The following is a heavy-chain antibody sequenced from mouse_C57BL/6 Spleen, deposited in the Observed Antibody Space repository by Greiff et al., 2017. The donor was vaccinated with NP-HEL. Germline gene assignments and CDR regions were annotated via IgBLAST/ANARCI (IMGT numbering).Heavy chain of an antibody. CDR2: IYPGSGNT. J-gene: IGHJ3*01. CDR1: GYSFTSYY. D-gene: IGHD4-1*01. Sequence: QVHVKQSGPELVKPGASVKISCKASGYSFTSYYIHWVKQRPGQGLEWIGWIYPGSGNTKYNEKFKGKATLTADTSSSTAYMQLSSLTSEDSAVYYCASDNWDGFAYWGQGTLVTVSA. CDR3: ASDNWDGFAY. V-gene: IGHV1-66*01.